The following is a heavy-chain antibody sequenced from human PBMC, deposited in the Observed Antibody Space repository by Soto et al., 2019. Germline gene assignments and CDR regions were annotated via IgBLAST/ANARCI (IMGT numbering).Heavy chain of an antibody. CDR2: IIPIFGTA. D-gene: IGHD2-2*01. V-gene: IGHV1-69*12. J-gene: IGHJ6*02. CDR3: ARHVPAAGYYYGRDV. Sequence: QVQLVQSGAEVKKPGSSVKVSCKASGGTFSSYAISWVRQAPGQGLEWMGGIIPIFGTANYAQQFQGRATITANEPPSTAYMELSSLRSEDTAVYYCARHVPAAGYYYGRDVWGQGTTVTVSS. CDR1: GGTFSSYA.